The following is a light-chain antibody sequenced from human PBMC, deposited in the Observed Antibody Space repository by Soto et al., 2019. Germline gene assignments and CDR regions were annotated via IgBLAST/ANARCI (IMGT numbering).Light chain of an antibody. Sequence: DIVMTQSPDSLAVSLGERATINCKSSQSVSYTSGGKNYLAWYQQKPGQPPQLLISWASTRESGVPDRFSGSGSGTDFTLTISSLQAEDGAVYYCQQYYSNSYTFGQGTKLEIK. CDR2: WAS. CDR3: QQYYSNSYT. V-gene: IGKV4-1*01. J-gene: IGKJ2*01. CDR1: QSVSYTSGGKNY.